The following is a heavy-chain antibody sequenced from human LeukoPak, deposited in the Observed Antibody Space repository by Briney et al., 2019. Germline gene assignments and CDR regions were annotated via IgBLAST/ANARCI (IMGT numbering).Heavy chain of an antibody. CDR3: ARCVAVAAKYYFDY. D-gene: IGHD6-13*01. CDR1: GGSISTTNYY. J-gene: IGHJ4*02. V-gene: IGHV4-39*01. CDR2: IYYGGST. Sequence: NASETLSLTCTVSGGSISTTNYYWGWIRQPPGKGLEWIGSIYYGGSTYYNPPLKSRVTISVDTTKNQFSLKVNPVTATDIAVYYCARCVAVAAKYYFDYWGQGTLVTISS.